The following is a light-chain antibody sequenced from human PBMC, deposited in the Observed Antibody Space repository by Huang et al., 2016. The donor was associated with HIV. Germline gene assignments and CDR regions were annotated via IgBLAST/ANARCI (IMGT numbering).Light chain of an antibody. CDR3: QQSYSTPRT. CDR2: AAS. CDR1: QSISDY. V-gene: IGKV1-39*01. J-gene: IGKJ1*01. Sequence: DIQMTQSPSSLSASVGDRVTITCRASQSISDYLNWYLQKPGKAPKLLIYAASSLQSGVPSRFSGSGSGTDFTLTISSLQPEDVATYYCQQSYSTPRTFGQGTKVE.